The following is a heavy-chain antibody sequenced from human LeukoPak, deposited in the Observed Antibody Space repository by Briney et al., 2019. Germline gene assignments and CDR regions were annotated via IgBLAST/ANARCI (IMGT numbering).Heavy chain of an antibody. D-gene: IGHD6-6*01. J-gene: IGHJ4*02. Sequence: PSETLSLTCAVYGGSFSGYYWSWIRQPPGKGLEWIGEINHSGSTNYNPSLKSRVTIPVDTSKNQFSLKLSSVTAADTAVYYCARGVARSSKFHFSYYLDYWGQGTLVTVSS. CDR2: INHSGST. CDR1: GGSFSGYY. V-gene: IGHV4-34*01. CDR3: ARGVARSSKFHFSYYLDY.